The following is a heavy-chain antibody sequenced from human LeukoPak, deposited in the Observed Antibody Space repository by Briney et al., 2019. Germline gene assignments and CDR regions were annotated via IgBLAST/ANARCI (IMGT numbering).Heavy chain of an antibody. CDR2: ISSSSSYI. V-gene: IGHV3-21*01. J-gene: IGHJ4*02. Sequence: GGSLRLSCAASGFTFSSYSMNWVRQAPGKGLEWVSSISSSSSYIYYADSVKGRFTISRDNAKNSLCLQMNSLRAEDTAVYYCARGAGYCSGGSCWVYWGQGTLVTVSS. CDR3: ARGAGYCSGGSCWVY. D-gene: IGHD2-15*01. CDR1: GFTFSSYS.